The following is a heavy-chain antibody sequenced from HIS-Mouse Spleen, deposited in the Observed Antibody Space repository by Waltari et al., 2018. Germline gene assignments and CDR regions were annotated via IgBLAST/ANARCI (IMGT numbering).Heavy chain of an antibody. D-gene: IGHD3-22*01. V-gene: IGHV4-31*03. CDR2: IYYSGST. Sequence: QVQLQESGPGLVKPSQTLSLTCTVSGGSISSGGYSWSWIRPHPGKGLEWIGYIYYSGSTYYNPSLKSRVTISVDTSKNQFSLKLSSVTAADTAVYYCARGGAYYYDSSGYYQALDYWGQGTLVTVSS. CDR1: GGSISSGGYS. J-gene: IGHJ4*02. CDR3: ARGGAYYYDSSGYYQALDY.